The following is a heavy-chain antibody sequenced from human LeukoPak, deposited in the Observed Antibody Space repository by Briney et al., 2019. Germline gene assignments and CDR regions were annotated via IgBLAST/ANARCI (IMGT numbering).Heavy chain of an antibody. CDR1: DGSINSYY. CDR2: IYYNGNT. D-gene: IGHD1-26*01. CDR3: ARGRSNYYGMDV. Sequence: SETLSLTCSVSDGSINSYYWNWIRRPPGKGLEWIGYIYYNGNTNYSPSLKTRVTMSVDTPKNLFSLKVSSVTAADTAVYYCARGRSNYYGMDVWGQGTTVTVSS. J-gene: IGHJ6*02. V-gene: IGHV4-59*01.